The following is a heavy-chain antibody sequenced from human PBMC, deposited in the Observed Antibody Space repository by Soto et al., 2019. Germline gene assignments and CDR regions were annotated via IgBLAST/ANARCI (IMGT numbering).Heavy chain of an antibody. V-gene: IGHV1-69*12. CDR2: ILPMFATP. Sequence: QDHLVQSGAAVKKPASSVKISCRSTGGTFSTYAFSWVRQSPGQGLEWLGGILPMFATPIYAQKYQGRVTINADDATSTAYMEGTSLRSNDTAVYFCARGEYDVVVMAGTSRRYQHAYHGMDVWGQVTSVTVAS. CDR3: ARGEYDVVVMAGTSRRYQHAYHGMDV. D-gene: IGHD2-15*01. CDR1: GGTFSTYA. J-gene: IGHJ6*02.